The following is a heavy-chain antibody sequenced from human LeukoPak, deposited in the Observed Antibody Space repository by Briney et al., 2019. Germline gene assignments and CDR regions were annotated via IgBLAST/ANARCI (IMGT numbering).Heavy chain of an antibody. CDR2: ISGSGGST. Sequence: SGGSLRLSCAASGFTFNNYAMSWVRQAPGKGLEWVSAISGSGGSTYYADSVKGRFTISRDNSKNTLYLQMNSLRAEDTAVYYCAVTTDYYYMDVWGKGTTVTVSS. CDR1: GFTFNNYA. J-gene: IGHJ6*03. D-gene: IGHD4-17*01. V-gene: IGHV3-23*01. CDR3: AVTTDYYYMDV.